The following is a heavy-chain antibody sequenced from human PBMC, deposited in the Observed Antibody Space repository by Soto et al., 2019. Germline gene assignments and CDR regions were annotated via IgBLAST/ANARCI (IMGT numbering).Heavy chain of an antibody. CDR2: ISAYNGNT. J-gene: IGHJ6*02. V-gene: IGHV1-18*01. CDR1: GYTFTSYG. Sequence: ASVKVSCKASGYTFTSYGISWVRQAPGQGLEWMGWISAYNGNTNYAQKLQGRVTMTTDTSTSTAYMELRSLRSDDTAVYYCARDYRYCSSTSCYWALYYYYYGMDVWGQGTTVTVSS. D-gene: IGHD2-2*01. CDR3: ARDYRYCSSTSCYWALYYYYYGMDV.